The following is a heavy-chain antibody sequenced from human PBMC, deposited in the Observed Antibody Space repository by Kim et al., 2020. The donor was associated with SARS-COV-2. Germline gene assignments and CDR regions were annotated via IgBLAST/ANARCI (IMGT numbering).Heavy chain of an antibody. Sequence: SETLSLTCTVSDGSISDSAYYWGWIRQSPGKGLEWIGSVYHTGSTFYNPPLKSRVAISVDTSANQFSLRLRSVTDADTAVYYCARQIQGIIITYYYYGMDVWGQGTTVTVSS. J-gene: IGHJ6*02. CDR1: DGSISDSAYY. V-gene: IGHV4-39*01. D-gene: IGHD3-10*01. CDR3: ARQIQGIIITYYYYGMDV. CDR2: VYHTGST.